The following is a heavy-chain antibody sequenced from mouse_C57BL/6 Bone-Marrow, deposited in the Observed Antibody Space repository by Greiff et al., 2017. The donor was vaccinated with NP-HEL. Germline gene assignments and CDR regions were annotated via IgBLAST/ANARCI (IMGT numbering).Heavy chain of an antibody. CDR1: GYTFTSYW. CDR3: ARPNWAWFAY. J-gene: IGHJ3*01. CDR2: IHPNSGST. D-gene: IGHD4-1*01. V-gene: IGHV1-64*01. Sequence: QFQLQQPGAELVKPGASVKLSCKASGYTFTSYWMHWVKQRPGQGLEWIGMIHPNSGSTNYNEKFKSKATLTVDKSSSTAYMQLSSLTSEDSAVYYCARPNWAWFAYWGQGTLVTVSA.